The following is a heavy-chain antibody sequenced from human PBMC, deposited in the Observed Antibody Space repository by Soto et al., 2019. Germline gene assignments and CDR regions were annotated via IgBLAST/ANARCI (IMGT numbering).Heavy chain of an antibody. V-gene: IGHV1-69*02. D-gene: IGHD3-10*01. CDR2: TIPMLGMS. Sequence: SVKVSCKASEDTFNSYTINWVRQAPGQGLQWMGRTIPMLGMSNYALKFQGRVTITADKSTTTAYMELSRLRSDDTAAYYCATSYGSGSRAFDYWGQGTQVTVSS. CDR3: ATSYGSGSRAFDY. J-gene: IGHJ4*02. CDR1: EDTFNSYT.